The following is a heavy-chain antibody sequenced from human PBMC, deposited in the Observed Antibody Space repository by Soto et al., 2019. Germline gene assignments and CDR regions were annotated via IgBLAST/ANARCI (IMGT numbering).Heavy chain of an antibody. CDR1: GGSISSYY. Sequence: PSETLSLTCTVSGGSISSYYWSWIRQPPGKGLEWIGHIYYSGSTNYNPSLKSRVTISVDTSKNQFSLKLSSVTAADTAVYYCARQGGRTYYDFWSGYLGAFDYWGQGTLVTVSS. CDR2: IYYSGST. CDR3: ARQGGRTYYDFWSGYLGAFDY. V-gene: IGHV4-59*08. J-gene: IGHJ4*02. D-gene: IGHD3-3*01.